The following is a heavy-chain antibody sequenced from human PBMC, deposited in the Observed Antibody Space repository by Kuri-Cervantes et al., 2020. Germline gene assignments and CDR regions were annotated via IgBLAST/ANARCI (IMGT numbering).Heavy chain of an antibody. Sequence: ESLKISCAVSGGSFSGYYWSWIRQPPGKGLEWIGYIYYSGSTNYNPSLKSRVTISVDTSKNQFSLKLSSVTAADTAVYYCARLHTNNYYDSSGYYEHPYWYFDLWGRGTLVTVSS. J-gene: IGHJ2*01. CDR2: IYYSGST. CDR3: ARLHTNNYYDSSGYYEHPYWYFDL. CDR1: GGSFSGYY. D-gene: IGHD3-22*01. V-gene: IGHV4-59*01.